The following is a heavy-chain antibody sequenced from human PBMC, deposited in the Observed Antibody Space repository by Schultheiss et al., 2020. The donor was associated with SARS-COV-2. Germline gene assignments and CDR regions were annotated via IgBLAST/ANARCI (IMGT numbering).Heavy chain of an antibody. Sequence: SQTLSLTCAVYGGSFSGYYWSWIRQPPGKGLEWIGHIYYSGNTYYNPSLKSRVTISVDTSKNQFSLQLSSVTAADTAVYYCAKVPIAAAGDYYYGMDVWGQGTTVTVSS. CDR3: AKVPIAAAGDYYYGMDV. V-gene: IGHV4-34*01. CDR1: GGSFSGYY. CDR2: IYYSGNT. J-gene: IGHJ6*02. D-gene: IGHD6-13*01.